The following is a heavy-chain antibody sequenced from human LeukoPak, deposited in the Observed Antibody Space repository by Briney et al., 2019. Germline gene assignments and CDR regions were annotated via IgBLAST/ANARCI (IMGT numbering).Heavy chain of an antibody. V-gene: IGHV4-59*08. Sequence: ETLSLTCTVSGGSISSYYWSWIRQPPGKGLEWIGYIYYSGSTNYNPSLKSRVTLSVDTSKNQFSLKLSSVTAADTAVYYCARSDSSGYYGPVSDYWGQGILVTVSS. CDR2: IYYSGST. CDR1: GGSISSYY. CDR3: ARSDSSGYYGPVSDY. D-gene: IGHD3-22*01. J-gene: IGHJ4*02.